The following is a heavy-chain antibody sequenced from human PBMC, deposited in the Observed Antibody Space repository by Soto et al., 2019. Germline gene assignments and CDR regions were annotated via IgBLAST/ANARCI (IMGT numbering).Heavy chain of an antibody. J-gene: IGHJ6*02. D-gene: IGHD2-8*01. CDR3: ARRGYCTNCVYYYGMYV. CDR1: GGSISSSNW. Sequence: SETLSLTCAVSGGSISSSNWWSWVRQPPGKGLEWIGEIYHSGSTNYNPSLKSRVTISVDKSKNQFSLKLSSVTAADTAVYYCARRGYCTNCVYYYGMYVWGQGTTVTVSS. CDR2: IYHSGST. V-gene: IGHV4-4*02.